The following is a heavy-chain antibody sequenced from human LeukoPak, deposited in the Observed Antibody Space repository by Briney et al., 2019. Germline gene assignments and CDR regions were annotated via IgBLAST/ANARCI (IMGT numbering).Heavy chain of an antibody. Sequence: PSETPSLTSTVSGGSLSSGDYTSSWIPQPPGKGLEWISYMYYSGSTYYNPTLKSRVTMSADTSKNQLSLKLSSVPAADTAVYYCCRPYYYDSRIDPGSQGSLATPSS. D-gene: IGHD3-22*01. CDR1: GGSLSSGDYT. J-gene: IGHJ5*02. CDR2: MYYSGST. V-gene: IGHV4-30-4*02. CDR3: CRPYYYDSRIDP.